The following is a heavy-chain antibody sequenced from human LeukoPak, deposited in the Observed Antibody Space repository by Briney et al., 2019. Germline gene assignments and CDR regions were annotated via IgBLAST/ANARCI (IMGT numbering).Heavy chain of an antibody. Sequence: GGSLRLSCAASGFTFDDYAMHWVRQAPGKGLEWVSGISWNSGSIGYADSVKGRFTISRDNAKNSLYLQMNSLRAEDTALYYCAKNGPPYYYDRLAFFDYWGQGTLVTVSS. D-gene: IGHD3-22*01. CDR1: GFTFDDYA. CDR3: AKNGPPYYYDRLAFFDY. J-gene: IGHJ4*02. CDR2: ISWNSGSI. V-gene: IGHV3-9*01.